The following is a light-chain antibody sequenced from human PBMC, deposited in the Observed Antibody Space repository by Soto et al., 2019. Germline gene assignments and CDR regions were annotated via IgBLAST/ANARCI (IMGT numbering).Light chain of an antibody. Sequence: EIVMTQSPATLSVSPGERATLSCRASQSVSNNLAWYQQKPGQAPRLLIDGASTRATGIPARFSGSGSGTYFTLTISSLQSEDFAVYYCQQYSNWPRTFGQGTEPEIK. CDR2: GAS. V-gene: IGKV3-15*01. CDR3: QQYSNWPRT. CDR1: QSVSNN. J-gene: IGKJ2*01.